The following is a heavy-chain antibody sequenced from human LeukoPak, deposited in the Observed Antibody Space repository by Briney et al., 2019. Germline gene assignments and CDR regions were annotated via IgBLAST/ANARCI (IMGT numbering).Heavy chain of an antibody. Sequence: GGSLRLSCAASGFTFSSYAMSWVRQAPGKGLEWVSAISGSGGSTYYADSVKGRFTISRDNSKNTLYLQMNSLRAEDTAVYYCAKYCSSTRCANEYFQHWGQGTLVTVSS. V-gene: IGHV3-23*01. J-gene: IGHJ1*01. CDR2: ISGSGGST. CDR3: AKYCSSTRCANEYFQH. CDR1: GFTFSSYA. D-gene: IGHD2-2*01.